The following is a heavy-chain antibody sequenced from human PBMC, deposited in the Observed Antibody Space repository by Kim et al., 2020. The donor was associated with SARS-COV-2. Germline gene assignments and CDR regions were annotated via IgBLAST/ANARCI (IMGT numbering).Heavy chain of an antibody. CDR1: GGSISSYY. D-gene: IGHD3-3*01. CDR3: ARETHNFWSGYYRGGNYYYYMDV. CDR2: IYYSGST. Sequence: SETLSLTCTVSGGSISSYYWSWIRQPPGKGLEWIGYIYYSGSTNYNPSLKSRVTISVDTSKNQFSLKLSSVTAADTAVYYCARETHNFWSGYYRGGNYYYYMDVWGEGTTVTVSS. V-gene: IGHV4-59*01. J-gene: IGHJ6*03.